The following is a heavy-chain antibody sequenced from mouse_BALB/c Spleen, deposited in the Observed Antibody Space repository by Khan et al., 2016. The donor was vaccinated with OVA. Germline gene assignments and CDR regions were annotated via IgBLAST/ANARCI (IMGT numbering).Heavy chain of an antibody. CDR2: INPHIGET. CDR1: GYSFTGYF. V-gene: IGHV1-20*02. Sequence: EVELVESGPELVKPGASVKISCKASGYSFTGYFMNWVMQSHGKSLEWIGRINPHIGETFYNQKFKGKATLTVDESSSTAHMELRSLASEDSAVYYWARIYRSDFDYWGQGTTLTVSS. J-gene: IGHJ2*01. D-gene: IGHD1-1*01. CDR3: ARIYRSDFDY.